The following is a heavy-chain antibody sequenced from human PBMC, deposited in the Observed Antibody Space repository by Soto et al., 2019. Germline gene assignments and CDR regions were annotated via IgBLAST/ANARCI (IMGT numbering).Heavy chain of an antibody. Sequence: EVQVVESGGGLVQPGGSLRLSCAASGFTFSDHYMDWVRQAPGKGLEWVGRSRNKANSYTTDYAASVKGRFTLSRDDSKNSVYLQMNSLKIEDTAVYYCARAKIVGSTSYYGMDVWGQGTTVTVSS. CDR3: ARAKIVGSTSYYGMDV. CDR1: GFTFSDHY. V-gene: IGHV3-72*01. J-gene: IGHJ6*02. D-gene: IGHD1-26*01. CDR2: SRNKANSYTT.